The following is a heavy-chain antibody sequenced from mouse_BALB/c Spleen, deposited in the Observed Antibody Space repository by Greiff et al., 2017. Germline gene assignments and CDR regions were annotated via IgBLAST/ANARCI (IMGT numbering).Heavy chain of an antibody. V-gene: IGHV5-6-5*01. CDR3: ARGAGSSFAY. Sequence: DVKLMESGGGLVKPGGSLKLSCAASGFTFSSYAMSWVRQTPEKRLEWVASISSGGSTYYPDSVKGRFTISRDNARNILYLQMSSLRSEDTAMYYCARGAGSSFAYWGQGTLVTVSA. J-gene: IGHJ3*01. CDR2: ISSGGST. CDR1: GFTFSSYA. D-gene: IGHD1-1*01.